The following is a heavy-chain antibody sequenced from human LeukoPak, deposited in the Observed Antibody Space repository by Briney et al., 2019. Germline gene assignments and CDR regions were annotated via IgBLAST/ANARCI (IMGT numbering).Heavy chain of an antibody. V-gene: IGHV3-21*01. CDR2: ISSSSSYI. Sequence: GGCLRLSCAASGFTFSSYSMNWVRQAPGKGLEWVSSISSSSSYIYYADSVKGRFTTSRDNAKNSLYLQMNSLRAEDTAVYYCARGQPEITIFGVVPFDYWGQGTLVTVSS. CDR3: ARGQPEITIFGVVPFDY. J-gene: IGHJ4*02. D-gene: IGHD3-3*01. CDR1: GFTFSSYS.